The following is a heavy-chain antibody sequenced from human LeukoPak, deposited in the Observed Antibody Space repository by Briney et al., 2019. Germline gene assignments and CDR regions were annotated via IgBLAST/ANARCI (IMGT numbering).Heavy chain of an antibody. CDR3: AKIRSSSWYYFDY. D-gene: IGHD6-13*01. CDR2: ISSSGSTI. CDR1: EFTFSSYE. V-gene: IGHV3-48*03. J-gene: IGHJ4*02. Sequence: PGGSLRLSCAASEFTFSSYEMNWVRQAPGKGLEWVSYISSSGSTILYADSVKGRFSISRDNAKNSLFLQMNSLRAEDTAVYYCAKIRSSSWYYFDYWGQGTLVTVSS.